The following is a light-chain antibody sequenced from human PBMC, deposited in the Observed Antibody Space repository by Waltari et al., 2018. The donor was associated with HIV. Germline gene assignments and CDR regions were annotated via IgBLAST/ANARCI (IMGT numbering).Light chain of an antibody. CDR2: KDT. Sequence: SYELTQPRSVSVSPGQTARITCSADALAKQFAYWYRQKPGQAPVVLIYKDTERPSGIPERFSGSRSGTKVTLTISGVQAEDEADYYCQTADSSGNYVFGSGTTVTVL. CDR1: ALAKQF. J-gene: IGLJ1*01. V-gene: IGLV3-25*03. CDR3: QTADSSGNYV.